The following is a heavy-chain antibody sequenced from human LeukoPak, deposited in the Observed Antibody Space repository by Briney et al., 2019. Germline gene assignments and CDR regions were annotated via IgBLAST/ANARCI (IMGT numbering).Heavy chain of an antibody. D-gene: IGHD3-10*01. V-gene: IGHV1-3*01. CDR1: GYTFTSYA. CDR2: INAGNGNT. J-gene: IGHJ4*02. Sequence: ASVKVSCKASGYTFTSYAMHWVRQAPGQRLEWMGWINAGNGNTKYSQKFRGRVTITRDTSASTAYMELSSLRSEDTAVYYCARANIWFGELLHYWGQGTLVTVSS. CDR3: ARANIWFGELLHY.